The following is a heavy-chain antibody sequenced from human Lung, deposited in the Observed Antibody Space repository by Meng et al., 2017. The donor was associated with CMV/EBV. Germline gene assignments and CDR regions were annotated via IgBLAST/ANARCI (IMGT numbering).Heavy chain of an antibody. Sequence: FTFANYAMRWIRQAPGKGLDWVAAISGRGGSNTYYADSVTGRFTISRDNSNNTLLLHMISLRAEDTAVYYCAKDRLYGDYVGYFDRWGQGTLVTVSS. CDR1: FTFANYA. CDR2: ISGRGGSNT. D-gene: IGHD4-17*01. J-gene: IGHJ4*02. V-gene: IGHV3-23*01. CDR3: AKDRLYGDYVGYFDR.